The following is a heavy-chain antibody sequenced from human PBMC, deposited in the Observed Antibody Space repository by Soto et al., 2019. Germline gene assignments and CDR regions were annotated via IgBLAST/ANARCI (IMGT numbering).Heavy chain of an antibody. D-gene: IGHD3-22*01. J-gene: IGHJ6*02. CDR3: ARVKDYYDSSGYAYYYFGLDV. Sequence: PSETLSLTCTVSGGSISSYYWSWIRQPPGKGLEWIGYTYYSGSTNCNPSLTSRVTISLDTSKSQFSLKLSSVTAADTAVYYCARVKDYYDSSGYAYYYFGLDVWGQGTTVTVSS. V-gene: IGHV4-59*01. CDR2: TYYSGST. CDR1: GGSISSYY.